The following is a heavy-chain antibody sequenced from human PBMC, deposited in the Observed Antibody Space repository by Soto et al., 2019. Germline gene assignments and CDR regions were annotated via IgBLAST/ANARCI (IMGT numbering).Heavy chain of an antibody. CDR2: ISANGTT. D-gene: IGHD7-27*01. CDR3: ARDQSGAADF. CDR1: VDSMSTYY. Sequence: AETLAVASTFSVDSMSTYYWNWIRQSAEKGLEWIGRISANGTTTYIPSLKSRITLSVDTSKNEFSLNLKFVTAADTAVYFCARDQSGAADFWGQGTMVTVSS. V-gene: IGHV4-4*07. J-gene: IGHJ3*01.